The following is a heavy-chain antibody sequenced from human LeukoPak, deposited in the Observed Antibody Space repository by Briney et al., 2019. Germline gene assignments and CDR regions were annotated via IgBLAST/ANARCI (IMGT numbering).Heavy chain of an antibody. CDR2: IIPIFGTA. V-gene: IGHV1-69*05. Sequence: ASVKVSFKASGGTFSSYAISWVRQAPGQGLEWMGGIIPIFGTANYAQKFQGRVTITTDESTSTAYMELSSLRSEDTAVYYCARAAGRVSPLGYYYYYMDVWGNGTTVTVSS. D-gene: IGHD2-21*01. CDR3: ARAAGRVSPLGYYYYYMDV. CDR1: GGTFSSYA. J-gene: IGHJ6*03.